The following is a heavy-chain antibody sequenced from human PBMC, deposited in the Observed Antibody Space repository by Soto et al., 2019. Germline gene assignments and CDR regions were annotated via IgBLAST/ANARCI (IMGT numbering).Heavy chain of an antibody. CDR3: ARDLVVVPAEGYGMDV. J-gene: IGHJ6*02. Sequence: GGSLRLSCAASGFTFSDYYMSWIRQAPRKGLEWVSYISSSSYTNYADSVKGRFTISRDNAKNSLYLQMNSLRAEDTAVYYCARDLVVVPAEGYGMDVWGQGTTVTVSS. V-gene: IGHV3-11*06. D-gene: IGHD2-2*01. CDR1: GFTFSDYY. CDR2: ISSSSYT.